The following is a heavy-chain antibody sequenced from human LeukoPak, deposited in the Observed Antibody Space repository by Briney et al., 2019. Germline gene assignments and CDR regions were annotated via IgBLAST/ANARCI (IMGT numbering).Heavy chain of an antibody. CDR3: AKGSLLSSSSWYGIFDY. V-gene: IGHV3-23*01. Sequence: GGSLRLSCAASGFTFSSYAMSWVRQAPGKGLEWVSAISGSGGSTYYADSVEGRFTISRDNSKNTLYLQMNSLRAEDTAVYYCAKGSLLSSSSWYGIFDYWGQGTLVTVSS. CDR1: GFTFSSYA. J-gene: IGHJ4*02. D-gene: IGHD6-13*01. CDR2: ISGSGGST.